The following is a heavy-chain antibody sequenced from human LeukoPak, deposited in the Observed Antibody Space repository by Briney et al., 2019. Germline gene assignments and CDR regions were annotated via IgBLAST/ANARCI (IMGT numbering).Heavy chain of an antibody. Sequence: GASVKVSCKASGGTFSSYAISWVRQAPGQGLECMGGIIPIFGTANYAQKFQGRVTITADESTSTAYMELSSLRSEDTAVYYCASDGAIYSNSNDYWGQGTLVTVSS. D-gene: IGHD4-11*01. CDR3: ASDGAIYSNSNDY. J-gene: IGHJ4*02. CDR2: IIPIFGTA. CDR1: GGTFSSYA. V-gene: IGHV1-69*13.